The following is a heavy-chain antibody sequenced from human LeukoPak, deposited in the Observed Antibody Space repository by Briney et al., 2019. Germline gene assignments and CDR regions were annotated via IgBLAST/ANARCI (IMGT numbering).Heavy chain of an antibody. J-gene: IGHJ3*01. CDR2: IFHSGST. V-gene: IGHV4-30-2*01. CDR3: ARVGPVITSPFDV. Sequence: SETLSLTCTVSGGSISSGGYYWSWIRQPPGKGLEWIGYIFHSGSTYYNPSLKSRVTISIDRSKNQFSLKLNPVTAADTAVYYCARVGPVITSPFDVWGQGTMVTVSS. CDR1: GGSISSGGYY. D-gene: IGHD3-22*01.